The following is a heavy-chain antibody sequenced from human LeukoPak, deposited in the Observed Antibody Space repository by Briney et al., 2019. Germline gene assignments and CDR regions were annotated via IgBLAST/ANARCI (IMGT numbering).Heavy chain of an antibody. V-gene: IGHV4-59*08. CDR3: ARRRSGVYDY. Sequence: SETLSLTCTVSGGPINSYYWTWIRQPPGKGLEWVAYINYSGSTKYHPSLKRRVNTTLDTSENQFSLNLTSVTAADTAVYYCARRRSGVYDYWGQGILVTVSS. CDR1: GGPINSYY. D-gene: IGHD2-8*01. J-gene: IGHJ4*02. CDR2: INYSGST.